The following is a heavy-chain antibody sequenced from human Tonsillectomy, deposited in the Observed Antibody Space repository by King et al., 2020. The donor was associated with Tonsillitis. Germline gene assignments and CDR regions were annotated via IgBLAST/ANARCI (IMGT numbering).Heavy chain of an antibody. CDR2: VSYDGSKK. J-gene: IGHJ4*02. CDR3: ARDGYCTSTNCFSLDY. CDR1: GFTFSSYA. Sequence: VQLVDSGGGVVQPGTSLRLSCAASGFTFSSYAMHWVRQAPCKGLEWVALVSYDGSKKYYGDSWRGRFTICRDSSKNTLYLQMNSLSEEDTAVYYCARDGYCTSTNCFSLDYWGQGTLVTVSS. V-gene: IGHV3-30-3*01. D-gene: IGHD2-2*03.